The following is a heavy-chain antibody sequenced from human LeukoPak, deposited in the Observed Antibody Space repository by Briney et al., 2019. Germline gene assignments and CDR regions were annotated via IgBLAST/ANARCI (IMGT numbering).Heavy chain of an antibody. Sequence: SETLSLTCTVSGGSVSSGSYYWSWIRKPPGKGLEWIGFIFHDGSAYYNPSFRSRAIISVDTSRNQFSLRLTSVTTADTAVYYCAREVRGPSVDFDLWGQGTLVTVSS. CDR1: GGSVSSGSYY. D-gene: IGHD3-10*01. J-gene: IGHJ4*02. V-gene: IGHV4-61*01. CDR2: IFHDGSA. CDR3: AREVRGPSVDFDL.